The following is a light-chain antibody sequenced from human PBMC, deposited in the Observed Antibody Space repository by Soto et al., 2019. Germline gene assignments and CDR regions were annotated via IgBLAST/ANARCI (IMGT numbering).Light chain of an antibody. Sequence: QSVLTQPPSASGTPGQRVTISCSGSSSNIGNNYVYWYQQFPGTAPNVLIYRNNQRPSGVPDRFSGSKSGTSASLAISGLRSEDEADYYCAAWDDSLSGLVFGGGTKLTVL. CDR3: AAWDDSLSGLV. CDR1: SSNIGNNY. V-gene: IGLV1-47*01. J-gene: IGLJ3*02. CDR2: RNN.